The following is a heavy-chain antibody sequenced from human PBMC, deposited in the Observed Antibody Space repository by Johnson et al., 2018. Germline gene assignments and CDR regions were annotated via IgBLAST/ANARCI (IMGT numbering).Heavy chain of an antibody. Sequence: QVQLVQSGGGVVQPGRSLRLSCAASGFTFSSYGMHWVRQAPGKGLEWVAVIWYDGSNKYYADSVKGRFTISRDNSKNTLYLQMNSLRAGETAVYYWAKSGHGWYLTYYYYYYMDVWGKGSTVTVSS. D-gene: IGHD6-19*01. CDR2: IWYDGSNK. CDR3: AKSGHGWYLTYYYYYYMDV. CDR1: GFTFSSYG. V-gene: IGHV3-33*06. J-gene: IGHJ6*03.